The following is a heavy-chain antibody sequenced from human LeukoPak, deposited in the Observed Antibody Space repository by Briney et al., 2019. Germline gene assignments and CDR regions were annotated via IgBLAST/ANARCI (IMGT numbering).Heavy chain of an antibody. Sequence: PGGSLRLSCAASGSTFSNAWMSWVRQAPGKGLEWVGRIKSNTDGGTTDYAAPVKGRFTISRDDSKNTLYLQMNSLKTEDTAVYYCTTVQTWGSYYFDYWGQGTLVTVSS. V-gene: IGHV3-15*01. CDR2: IKSNTDGGTT. D-gene: IGHD7-27*01. CDR3: TTVQTWGSYYFDY. CDR1: GSTFSNAW. J-gene: IGHJ4*02.